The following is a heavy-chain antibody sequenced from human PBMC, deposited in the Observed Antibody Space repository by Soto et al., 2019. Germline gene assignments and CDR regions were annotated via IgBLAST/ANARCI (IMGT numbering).Heavy chain of an antibody. Sequence: QVRLQESGPQLVKPSATLSLTCTVSGGAFRSYFWSWIRQPPGKGLEWIGNIHSSGKSNYNPSFNSRVSMSIDPSKNRFSVRLTSVTAADTAVYYCARDDPFDPWGQGMLVTVSS. CDR2: IHSSGKS. J-gene: IGHJ5*02. CDR1: GGAFRSYF. CDR3: ARDDPFDP. V-gene: IGHV4-59*01.